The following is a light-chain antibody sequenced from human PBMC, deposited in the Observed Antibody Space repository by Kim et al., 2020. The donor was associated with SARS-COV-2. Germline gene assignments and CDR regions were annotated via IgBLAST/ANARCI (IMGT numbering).Light chain of an antibody. J-gene: IGKJ4*01. Sequence: PGERATLSCRASPPVPNNYLGWYQKKPGQAPRLLIDDATSRATGIPDRFSGSGSGTEFTLTISRLEPEDFAVYYCQQCSTSPLTFGGGTKVDIK. V-gene: IGKV3D-20*02. CDR3: QQCSTSPLT. CDR1: PPVPNNY. CDR2: DAT.